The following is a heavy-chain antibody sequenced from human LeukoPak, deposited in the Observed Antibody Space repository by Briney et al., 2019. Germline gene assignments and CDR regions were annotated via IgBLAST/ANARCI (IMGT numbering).Heavy chain of an antibody. J-gene: IGHJ4*02. CDR3: AGRYCTSTNCYAFDY. V-gene: IGHV3-23*01. CDR1: GFTFSSYA. D-gene: IGHD2-2*01. CDR2: ISGSGGST. Sequence: GGSLRLSCAASGFTFSSYAMSWVRQAPGKGLEWVSAISGSGGSTYYADFVKGRFTISRDNAKHSLHLQMNSLRAEDTAVYYCAGRYCTSTNCYAFDYWGQGALVTVSS.